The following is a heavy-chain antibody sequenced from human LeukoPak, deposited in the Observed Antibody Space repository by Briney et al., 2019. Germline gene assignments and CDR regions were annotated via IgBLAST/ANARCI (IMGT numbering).Heavy chain of an antibody. CDR2: ISSDGSST. CDR1: GFTFSSYW. Sequence: GGSLRLSCAASGFTFSSYWMHWVRQAPGKGLVWVSRISSDGSSTTYADSVKGRFTISRDNSKNTVDLQMNSLRGDDTAMYYCAKEGAASWDVDVWGKGTTVTVSS. J-gene: IGHJ6*04. CDR3: AKEGAASWDVDV. D-gene: IGHD3-3*02. V-gene: IGHV3-74*01.